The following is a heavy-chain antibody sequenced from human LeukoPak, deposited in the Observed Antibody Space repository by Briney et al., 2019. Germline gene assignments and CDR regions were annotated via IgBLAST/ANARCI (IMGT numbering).Heavy chain of an antibody. CDR3: AKDHGVAVTGMYY. CDR1: GFTFSSYA. J-gene: IGHJ4*02. D-gene: IGHD6-19*01. Sequence: GASLRLSCAASGFTFSSYAMSWVRQAPGKGLEWVSSISSSSSYIYYADSVKGRFTISRDNSRNTLYLQMNSLRAEDTAVYYCAKDHGVAVTGMYYWGQGTLVTVSS. V-gene: IGHV3-23*01. CDR2: ISSSSSYI.